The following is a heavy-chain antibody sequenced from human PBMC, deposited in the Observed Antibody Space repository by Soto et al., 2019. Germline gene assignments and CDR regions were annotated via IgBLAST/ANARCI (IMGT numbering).Heavy chain of an antibody. CDR3: VRETQIVMVVVPTPGSPGAFDM. J-gene: IGHJ3*02. D-gene: IGHD2-15*01. CDR2: VSHDGVNK. Sequence: GGSLRLSCAASGFSFRNYNLHWVRQAPGKSLEWVAVVSHDGVNKHYAESVKGRLSISRDSSRDTLYLQMNSLRPEDTAVYYCVRETQIVMVVVPTPGSPGAFDMWGQGTMVTVSS. CDR1: GFSFRNYN. V-gene: IGHV3-30-3*01.